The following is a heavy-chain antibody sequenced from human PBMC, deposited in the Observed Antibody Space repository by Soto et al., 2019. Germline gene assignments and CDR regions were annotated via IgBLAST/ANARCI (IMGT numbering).Heavy chain of an antibody. CDR1: GYTLTSYA. CDR3: ARTRGYYVYAY. D-gene: IGHD3-22*01. Sequence: QVQLVQSGAEVKKPGASVKVSCKASGYTLTSYAMHSVRKAPGQRLGWMGWINAGNGKTKYSQKFQGRLTITRDTSASTADMELSSLRSEDTAVYYLARTRGYYVYAYWGQGTLVTVSS. J-gene: IGHJ4*02. V-gene: IGHV1-3*01. CDR2: INAGNGKT.